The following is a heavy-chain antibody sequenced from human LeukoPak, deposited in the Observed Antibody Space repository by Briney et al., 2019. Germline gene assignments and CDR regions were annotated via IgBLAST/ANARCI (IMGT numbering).Heavy chain of an antibody. CDR2: IWYDGSNK. CDR1: GFTFSSYG. V-gene: IGHV3-33*08. Sequence: PGGSLRLSCAASGFTFSSYGMPWVRQAPGKGLEWVAVIWYDGSNKYYADSVKGRFTISRDNSKNTLYLQMNSLRAEDTAVYYCARPYSSSWSNWFDPWGQGTLVTVSS. D-gene: IGHD6-13*01. CDR3: ARPYSSSWSNWFDP. J-gene: IGHJ5*02.